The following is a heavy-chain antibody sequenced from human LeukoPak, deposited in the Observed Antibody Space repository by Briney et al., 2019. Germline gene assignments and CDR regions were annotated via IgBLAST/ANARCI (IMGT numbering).Heavy chain of an antibody. CDR3: ARERGDHGGFDY. Sequence: ASVKVSCKASGGTFSSYAISWVRQAPGQGLEWMGRIIPILGIANYAQKFQGRVTMTRDTSTSTVYMELSSLRSEDTAVYYCARERGDHGGFDYWGQGTLVTVSS. J-gene: IGHJ4*02. CDR2: IIPILGIA. V-gene: IGHV1-69*04. D-gene: IGHD2-21*02. CDR1: GGTFSSYA.